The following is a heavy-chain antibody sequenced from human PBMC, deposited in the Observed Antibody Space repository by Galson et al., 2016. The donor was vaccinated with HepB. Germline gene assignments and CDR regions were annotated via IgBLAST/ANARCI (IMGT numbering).Heavy chain of an antibody. CDR3: AKDMGEAFLEWDTKAMDV. V-gene: IGHV3-9*01. CDR2: ISWQSGSI. J-gene: IGHJ6*02. CDR1: GFAFRDYA. D-gene: IGHD3-3*02. Sequence: SLRLSCAGTGFAFRDYAMHWVRQAPGKGLEWVSGISWQSGSIAYADSVQGRFTISRDNAKNSLYLQMNSLRAEDTALYYCAKDMGEAFLEWDTKAMDVWGQGTTVTVSS.